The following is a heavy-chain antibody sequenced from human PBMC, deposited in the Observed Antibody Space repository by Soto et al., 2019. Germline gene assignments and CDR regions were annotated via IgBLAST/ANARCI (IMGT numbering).Heavy chain of an antibody. CDR1: GFTFSYYW. J-gene: IGHJ3*01. CDR3: ARGDRGAFDL. CDR2: IHSDGSST. Sequence: EVQLLESGGGLVQPGESLRLSCAASGFTFSYYWMHWVRQAPGMGLVWVSRIHSDGSSTTYADSVKGRFTISRDNARNTLYTQMNSLRAEDTAVYYCARGDRGAFDLWGQGAVLTVSS. V-gene: IGHV3-74*01. D-gene: IGHD1-26*01.